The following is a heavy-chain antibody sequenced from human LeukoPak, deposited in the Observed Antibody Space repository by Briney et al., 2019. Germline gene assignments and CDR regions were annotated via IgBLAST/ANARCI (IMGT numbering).Heavy chain of an antibody. CDR2: TYYRSKWYY. CDR1: GDSVSSNNAA. Sequence: SQTLSLTCAISGDSVSSNNAAWPWIRQSPSRGLEWLGRTYYRSKWYYDYAVSLRSRVTINPDTSKNHFSLQLSSVAPADTAVHFCAREDRLSFDIWGQGTMVTVSS. D-gene: IGHD5-12*01. J-gene: IGHJ3*02. V-gene: IGHV6-1*01. CDR3: AREDRLSFDI.